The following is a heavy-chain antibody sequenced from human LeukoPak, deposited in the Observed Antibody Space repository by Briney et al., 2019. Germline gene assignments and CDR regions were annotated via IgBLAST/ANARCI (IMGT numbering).Heavy chain of an antibody. CDR1: GFTFSSYS. D-gene: IGHD3-22*01. V-gene: IGHV3-21*01. CDR3: ARDRPLDPTYYYDSMGEDAFDI. J-gene: IGHJ3*02. Sequence: RTGGSLRLSCAASGFTFSSYSMNWVRQAPGKGLEWVSSISSSSSYIYYADSVKGRFTISRDNAKNSLYLQMNSLRAEDTAVYYCARDRPLDPTYYYDSMGEDAFDIWGQGTMVTVSS. CDR2: ISSSSSYI.